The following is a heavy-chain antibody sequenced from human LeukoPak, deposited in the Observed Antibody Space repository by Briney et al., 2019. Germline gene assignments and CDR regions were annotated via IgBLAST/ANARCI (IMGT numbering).Heavy chain of an antibody. D-gene: IGHD3-10*01. CDR2: INSDGSST. CDR1: GFTFSSYW. V-gene: IGHV3-74*01. Sequence: PGGSLRLSCAASGFTFSSYWMHWVRQAPGKGLVWVSRINSDGSSTSYADSVKGRFTISRDNAKNTLYLQMNSLRAEDTAVYYCASSRGSYYYYYMDVWGKGTTVTVSS. CDR3: ASSRGSYYYYYMDV. J-gene: IGHJ6*03.